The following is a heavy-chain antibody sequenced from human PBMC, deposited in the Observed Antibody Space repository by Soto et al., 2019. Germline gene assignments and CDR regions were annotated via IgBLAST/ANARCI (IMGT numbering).Heavy chain of an antibody. Sequence: GGSLRLSCAASGFTFSGSAMHWVRQASGKGLEWVGRIRSKANSYATAYAASVKGRFTISRDDSKNTAYLQMNSLKTEDTAVYYCTRPHSSSSGYMDVWGQGTTVTVSS. J-gene: IGHJ6*02. CDR1: GFTFSGSA. D-gene: IGHD6-6*01. CDR3: TRPHSSSSGYMDV. CDR2: IRSKANSYAT. V-gene: IGHV3-73*01.